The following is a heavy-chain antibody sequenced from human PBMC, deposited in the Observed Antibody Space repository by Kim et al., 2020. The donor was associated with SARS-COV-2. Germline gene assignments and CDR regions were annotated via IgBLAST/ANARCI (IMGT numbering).Heavy chain of an antibody. V-gene: IGHV3-9*01. CDR3: AKGHYGSEYPYFEY. CDR2: ITSNSDTI. D-gene: IGHD3-10*01. CDR1: GFNFDEYA. J-gene: IGHJ4*02. Sequence: GGSLRLSCAASGFNFDEYAMHWVRQRPGKGLEWVSGITSNSDTIRYADSVKGRFTISRDNAKNSLYLQMNSLRADDTALYYCAKGHYGSEYPYFEYWGQGTLVTVSS.